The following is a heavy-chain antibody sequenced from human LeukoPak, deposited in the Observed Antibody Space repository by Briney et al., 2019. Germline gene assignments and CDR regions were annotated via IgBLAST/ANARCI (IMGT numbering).Heavy chain of an antibody. CDR2: IYYSGST. J-gene: IGHJ4*02. Sequence: SETLSLTCTVSGGSISSSSYYWGWLRQPPGKGLEWIGSIYYSGSTYYNPSLKSRVTISVDTSKNQFSLKLSSVTAADTAVYYCARHIEYNWNNPLYFDYWGQGTLVTVSS. D-gene: IGHD1/OR15-1a*01. CDR3: ARHIEYNWNNPLYFDY. V-gene: IGHV4-39*01. CDR1: GGSISSSSYY.